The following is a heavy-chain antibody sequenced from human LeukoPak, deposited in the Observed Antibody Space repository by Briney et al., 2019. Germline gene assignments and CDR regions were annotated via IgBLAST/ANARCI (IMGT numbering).Heavy chain of an antibody. CDR2: ITISGSTI. CDR1: GFTVSTNY. CDR3: ARATSFDY. Sequence: PGGSLRLSCAASGFTVSTNYMNWVRQAPGKGLEWVSYITISGSTIYYADSVKGRFTISRDNAKNSLYLQMNSLRAEDTAVYYCARATSFDYWGQGTLVTVSS. J-gene: IGHJ4*02. V-gene: IGHV3-48*04.